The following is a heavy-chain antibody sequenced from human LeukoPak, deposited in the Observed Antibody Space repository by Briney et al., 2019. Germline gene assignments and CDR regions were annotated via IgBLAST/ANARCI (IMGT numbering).Heavy chain of an antibody. CDR1: GYTFTAYY. CDR3: ASEAYCSGGSCSLHRVAS. J-gene: IGHJ4*02. CDR2: IDTNSGGT. D-gene: IGHD2-15*01. Sequence: ASVKVSCKASGYTFTAYYMHWVRQAPGQGLEWMGWIDTNSGGTNYAQKFQGRVTTTRDTSIGTAYMELSSLISDDTAVYYCASEAYCSGGSCSLHRVASWGQGTLVTVSS. V-gene: IGHV1-2*02.